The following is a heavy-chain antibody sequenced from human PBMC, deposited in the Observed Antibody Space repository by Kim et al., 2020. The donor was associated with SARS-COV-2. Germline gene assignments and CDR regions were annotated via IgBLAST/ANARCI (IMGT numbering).Heavy chain of an antibody. D-gene: IGHD1-26*01. CDR2: ISGSGGST. Sequence: GGSLRLSCAASGFTFSSYAMSWVRQAPGKGLEWVSAISGSGGSTYYADSVKGRFTISRDNSKNTLYLQMNSLRAEDTAVYYCAKDGAGGSYFQDFDYWGQGTLVTVSS. J-gene: IGHJ4*02. CDR1: GFTFSSYA. CDR3: AKDGAGGSYFQDFDY. V-gene: IGHV3-23*01.